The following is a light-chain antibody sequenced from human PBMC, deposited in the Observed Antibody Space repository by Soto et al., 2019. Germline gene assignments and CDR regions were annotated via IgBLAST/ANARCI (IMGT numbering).Light chain of an antibody. Sequence: EIVLTQSPGTLSLSPGERATLSCRASQSVSSSYLAWYQQKPGQAPSLLIYGASSRATGIPDRFSGSGSGTDFTLTISRLEPEDFAVSYCQQYGSSPSYTFGQGTKLEIK. J-gene: IGKJ2*01. CDR3: QQYGSSPSYT. CDR1: QSVSSSY. V-gene: IGKV3-20*01. CDR2: GAS.